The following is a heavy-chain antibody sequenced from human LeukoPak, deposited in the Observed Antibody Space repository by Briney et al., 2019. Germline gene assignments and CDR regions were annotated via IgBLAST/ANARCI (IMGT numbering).Heavy chain of an antibody. J-gene: IGHJ4*02. CDR1: GFTFGDYA. CDR3: TRDGSWNGFDY. CDR2: IRSKAYGATA. Sequence: GGSLRLSCTASGFTFGDYAMNWVRPAPGRGLEWVGLIRSKAYGATAEYAASVKGRFNISRDDSKSLAYLHMSSLKTEDTAVYSCTRDGSWNGFDYWGQGTLVTVSS. V-gene: IGHV3-49*04. D-gene: IGHD1-1*01.